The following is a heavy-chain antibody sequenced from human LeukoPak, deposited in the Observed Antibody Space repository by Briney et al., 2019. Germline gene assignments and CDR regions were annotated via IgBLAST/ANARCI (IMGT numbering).Heavy chain of an antibody. Sequence: GGSLRLSCVASGFAFNTYVMSWVRQAPGKGLEWVAAINGGGSNTYYADSVKGRFTISRDNAKNSLYLQMNSLRAEDTAVYYCARDATRGGDNDYWGQGTRVIVSS. D-gene: IGHD2-21*02. CDR3: ARDATRGGDNDY. CDR1: GFAFNTYV. J-gene: IGHJ4*02. CDR2: INGGGSNT. V-gene: IGHV3-21*01.